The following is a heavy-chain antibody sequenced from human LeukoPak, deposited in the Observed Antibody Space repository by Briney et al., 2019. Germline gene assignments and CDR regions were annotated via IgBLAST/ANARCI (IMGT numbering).Heavy chain of an antibody. D-gene: IGHD2-2*01. CDR3: ARDNIVVVPAGPYYYYYMDV. CDR2: INHSGST. Sequence: PSETLSLTCAVYGGSFSGYYWSWIRQPPGKGLEWIGEINHSGSTNYNPSLKSRVTISVDTSKNQFSLKLSSVTAADTAVYYCARDNIVVVPAGPYYYYYMDVWGKGTTVTISS. CDR1: GGSFSGYY. V-gene: IGHV4-34*01. J-gene: IGHJ6*03.